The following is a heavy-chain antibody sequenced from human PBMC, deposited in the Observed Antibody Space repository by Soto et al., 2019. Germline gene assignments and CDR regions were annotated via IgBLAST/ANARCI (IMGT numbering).Heavy chain of an antibody. J-gene: IGHJ4*02. V-gene: IGHV1-69*13. CDR2: IIPIFGTA. CDR3: AREAEYSGYPSPCFDY. Sequence: GASVKVSCKASGGTFSSCAISWVRQAPGQGLEWMGGIIPIFGTANYAQKFQGRVTITADESTSTAYMELSSLRSEDTAVYYCAREAEYSGYPSPCFDYWGQGTLVTVSS. CDR1: GGTFSSCA. D-gene: IGHD5-12*01.